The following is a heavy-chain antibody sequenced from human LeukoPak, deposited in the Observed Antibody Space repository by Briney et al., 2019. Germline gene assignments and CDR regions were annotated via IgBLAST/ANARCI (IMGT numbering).Heavy chain of an antibody. CDR1: GYTFTSNA. CDR3: ARDSGSGNNDY. D-gene: IGHD1-26*01. V-gene: IGHV1-3*04. J-gene: IGHJ4*02. CDR2: INTGNGNT. Sequence: GASVKVSCKASGYTFTSNAMHWVRQAPGQRPEWMGWINTGNGNTKYSQKFQGRVTISRDTSANTAYMGVSSLRSEDAAVYYCARDSGSGNNDYWGQGTLVTVSS.